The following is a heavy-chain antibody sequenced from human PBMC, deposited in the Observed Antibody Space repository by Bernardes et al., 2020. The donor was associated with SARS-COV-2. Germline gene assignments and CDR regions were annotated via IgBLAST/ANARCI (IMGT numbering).Heavy chain of an antibody. CDR2: IYYSGST. J-gene: IGHJ6*03. CDR3: ARLYSEQYDSTDYYYMDV. V-gene: IGHV4-59*08. CDR1: GGSISSYY. D-gene: IGHD3-3*01. Sequence: SETLSLTCTVSGGSISSYYWSWIRQPPGKGLEWIGYIYYSGSTNYNPSLKSRVTISVDTSKNQFSLKLSSVTAADTAVYYCARLYSEQYDSTDYYYMDVWGKGTTVTVSS.